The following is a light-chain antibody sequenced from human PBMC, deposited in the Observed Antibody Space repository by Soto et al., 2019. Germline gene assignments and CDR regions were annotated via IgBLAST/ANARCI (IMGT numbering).Light chain of an antibody. CDR2: GAS. Sequence: EIVLTQSPGTLSLSPGERATLSCRASQSVSSSYLAWYQQKPGQAPRLLIYGASSRATGIPDRFSGSGSGTDFTLTISSLEPEDCAVNYCQQYGSTPPLTFGHGTRLEIK. CDR3: QQYGSTPPLT. J-gene: IGKJ5*01. CDR1: QSVSSSY. V-gene: IGKV3-20*01.